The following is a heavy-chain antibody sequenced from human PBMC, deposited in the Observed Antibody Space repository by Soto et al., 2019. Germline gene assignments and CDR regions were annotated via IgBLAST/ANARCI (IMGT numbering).Heavy chain of an antibody. CDR3: ARVGIAVASLYYFDY. CDR2: INHSGST. Sequence: SETLSLTCAVYGGSFSGYYWSWIRQPPGKGLEWIGEINHSGSTNYNPSLKSRVTISVDTSKNQFSLKLSSVTAADTAVYYCARVGIAVASLYYFDYWGQGTLVTVSS. D-gene: IGHD6-13*01. V-gene: IGHV4-34*01. CDR1: GGSFSGYY. J-gene: IGHJ4*02.